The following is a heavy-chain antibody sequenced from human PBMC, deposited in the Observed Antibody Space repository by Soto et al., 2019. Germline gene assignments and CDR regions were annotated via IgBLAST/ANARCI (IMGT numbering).Heavy chain of an antibody. V-gene: IGHV3-23*01. J-gene: IGHJ4*02. D-gene: IGHD3-22*01. Sequence: PGGSLRLSCAASGFSFGYYWMSWVRQAPGKGLEWVSTIIGSGGSTYYADSVKGRFSVSRDNSKNTLYLQMNSLRAEDTAVYYCAKDRNYYDSSGYDYWGQGTLVTVSS. CDR2: IIGSGGST. CDR1: GFSFGYYW. CDR3: AKDRNYYDSSGYDY.